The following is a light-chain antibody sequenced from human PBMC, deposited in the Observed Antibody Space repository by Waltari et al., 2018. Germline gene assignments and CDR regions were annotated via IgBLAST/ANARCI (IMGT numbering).Light chain of an antibody. CDR3: QTWGTGIHVV. CDR1: SGHSSHA. J-gene: IGLJ2*01. CDR2: LNSDGSH. V-gene: IGLV4-69*01. Sequence: QLVLTHSPSASASLGASVKLTCTLSSGHSSHAIAWHQHQPEKAPRYLMKLNSDGSHSKGDGIPDRFSGSSSGAERYLTISSLQSEDEADYYCQTWGTGIHVVFGGGTKLTVL.